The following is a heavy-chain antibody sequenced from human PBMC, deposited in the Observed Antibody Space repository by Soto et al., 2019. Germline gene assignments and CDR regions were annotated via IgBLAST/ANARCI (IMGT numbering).Heavy chain of an antibody. D-gene: IGHD3-10*01. CDR2: ISGGAGDT. CDR1: GFAFSNYA. Sequence: GGSLRLSFAASGFAFSNYAMNWVRQAPGKGLEWVSAISGGAGDTYYADSVKGRFTISRDNSKNTLYLQMKSLRAEDTAVYFCAKSSRITLVRGVTDYWGQGTLVTVSS. CDR3: AKSSRITLVRGVTDY. V-gene: IGHV3-23*01. J-gene: IGHJ4*02.